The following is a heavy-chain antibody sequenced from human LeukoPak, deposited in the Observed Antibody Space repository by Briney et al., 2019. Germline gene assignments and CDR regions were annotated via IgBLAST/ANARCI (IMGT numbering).Heavy chain of an antibody. CDR2: MNPNSGNT. CDR3: ARGITIFGVAPGGY. CDR1: GYTFTSYD. Sequence: ASVKVSCKASGYTFTSYDINWVRQATGQGLEWMGWMNPNSGNTGYAQKFQGRVTITRSTSISTAYMELSSLRSEDTAVYYCARGITIFGVAPGGYWGQGTLVTVSS. V-gene: IGHV1-8*03. D-gene: IGHD3-3*01. J-gene: IGHJ4*02.